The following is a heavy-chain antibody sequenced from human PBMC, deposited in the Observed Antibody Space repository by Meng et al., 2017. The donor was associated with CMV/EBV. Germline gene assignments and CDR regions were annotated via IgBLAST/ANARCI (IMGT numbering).Heavy chain of an antibody. V-gene: IGHV4-34*01. D-gene: IGHD4-23*01. CDR3: ARDYGGNSEWYFDL. J-gene: IGHJ2*01. CDR1: GGSFRGSY. Sequence: AVSGGSFRGSYWSWIRQPPGKGLEWIGAINHSGSTNYNPSLKSRVTISVDTSKTQFSLKLSSVTAADTAVYYCARDYGGNSEWYFDLWGRGTLVTVSS. CDR2: INHSGST.